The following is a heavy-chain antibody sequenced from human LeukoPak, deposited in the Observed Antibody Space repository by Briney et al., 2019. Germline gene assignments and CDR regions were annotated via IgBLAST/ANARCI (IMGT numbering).Heavy chain of an antibody. CDR3: ARGPGLLWFEELFHYFDY. J-gene: IGHJ4*02. Sequence: PSETLSLTCAVYGGSFSGYYWSWIRQPPGKGLEWIGEINHSGSTNYNPSLKSRVTISVDASKNQFSLKLSSVTAADTAVYYCARGPGLLWFEELFHYFDYWGQGTLVTVSS. CDR2: INHSGST. D-gene: IGHD3-10*01. CDR1: GGSFSGYY. V-gene: IGHV4-34*01.